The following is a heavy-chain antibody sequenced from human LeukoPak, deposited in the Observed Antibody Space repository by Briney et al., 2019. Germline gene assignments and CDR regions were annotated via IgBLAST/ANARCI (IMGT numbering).Heavy chain of an antibody. D-gene: IGHD1-7*01. V-gene: IGHV3-23*01. CDR2: ITGSGGNT. Sequence: GGSLRLSCAASGFTFSNYGMNWVRQAPGKGLEWVSGITGSGGNTYYADSVKGRFTISRDNAKNSLNLQMNSLRVEDTAVYYCARDRDWNSGFDYWGQGTLVTVSS. CDR1: GFTFSNYG. CDR3: ARDRDWNSGFDY. J-gene: IGHJ4*02.